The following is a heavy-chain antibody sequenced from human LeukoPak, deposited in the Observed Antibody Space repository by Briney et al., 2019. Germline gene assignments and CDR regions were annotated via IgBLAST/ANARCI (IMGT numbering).Heavy chain of an antibody. CDR2: IYYSGST. J-gene: IGHJ4*02. D-gene: IGHD3-9*01. V-gene: IGHV4-39*01. CDR3: AVVYDILTGHSL. CDR1: GDSISSSSYY. Sequence: PSETLSLTCTVSGDSISSSSYYWGWIRQPPGTGLEWIGSIYYSGSTYYNPSLKSRVTISVDTSKNQFSLKLSSVTAADTAVYYCAVVYDILTGHSLWGQGTLVTVSS.